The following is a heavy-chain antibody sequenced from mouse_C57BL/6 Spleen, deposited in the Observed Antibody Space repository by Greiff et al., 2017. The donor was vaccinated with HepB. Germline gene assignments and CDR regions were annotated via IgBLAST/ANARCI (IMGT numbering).Heavy chain of an antibody. CDR1: GYTFTEYT. D-gene: IGHD1-1*01. J-gene: IGHJ3*01. Sequence: QVQLQQSGAELVKPGASVKLSCKASGYTFTEYTIHWVKQRSGQGLEWIGWFYPGSGSIKYNEKFKDKATLTADKSSSTAYMELSSLTSEDSAVECCARHEDESDYGSSWIAYWGQGTLVTVSA. CDR2: FYPGSGSI. CDR3: ARHEDESDYGSSWIAY. V-gene: IGHV1-62-2*01.